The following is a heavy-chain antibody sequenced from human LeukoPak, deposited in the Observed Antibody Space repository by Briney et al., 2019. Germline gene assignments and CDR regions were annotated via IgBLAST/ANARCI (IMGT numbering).Heavy chain of an antibody. V-gene: IGHV3-53*01. CDR2: IYSGGST. Sequence: GGSLRLSCAASGFIDSSNYMSWARQAPGKGLEWVSLIYSGGSTYYADSVKGRFTISRDNSKNTVYLQMNSLRAEHSAVYCWARGHFGSGIHQGVFDIWGQGTIVTVSS. CDR1: GFIDSSNY. CDR3: ARGHFGSGIHQGVFDI. J-gene: IGHJ3*02. D-gene: IGHD3-10*01.